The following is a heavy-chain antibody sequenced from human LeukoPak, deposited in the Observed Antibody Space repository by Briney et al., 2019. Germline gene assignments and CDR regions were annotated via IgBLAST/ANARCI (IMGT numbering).Heavy chain of an antibody. D-gene: IGHD6-13*01. J-gene: IGHJ4*02. CDR3: ARDLRRYHSSSWYVGDY. V-gene: IGHV3-33*01. CDR1: GFTFSSYG. Sequence: GGSLRLSCAASGFTFSSYGMHWVRQAPGKGLEWVAVIWYDGSNKYYADSVKGRFTISRDNSKNTLYLQMNSLRAEDTAVYYCARDLRRYHSSSWYVGDYWGQGTLVTVSS. CDR2: IWYDGSNK.